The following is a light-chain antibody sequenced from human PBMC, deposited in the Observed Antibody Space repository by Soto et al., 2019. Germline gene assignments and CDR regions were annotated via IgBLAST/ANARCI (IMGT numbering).Light chain of an antibody. Sequence: QSALTQPASVSGSPGQSITISCTGTSSDIGGYNYVSWYQQYPGKAPKLMIYDVSNRPSGVSNRFSGSKSGNTASLTISGLQAEVEADYYCSSSTTSSTLFGTGTKLTVL. J-gene: IGLJ1*01. V-gene: IGLV2-14*03. CDR3: SSSTTSSTL. CDR2: DVS. CDR1: SSDIGGYNY.